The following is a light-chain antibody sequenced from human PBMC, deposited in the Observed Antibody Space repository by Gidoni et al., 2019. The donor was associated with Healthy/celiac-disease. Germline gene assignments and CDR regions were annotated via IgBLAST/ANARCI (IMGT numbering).Light chain of an antibody. CDR1: QDISNY. CDR3: QQYDNLLT. J-gene: IGKJ4*01. CDR2: DAS. V-gene: IGKV1-33*01. Sequence: DIQMTQSPSSLSASVGDRVTITCQASQDISNYLNWYQQKPGKAPKRLIYDASNLETGVPSRFIGSGSGTDFTFTISSLQPEDIATYYCQQYDNLLTFGGGTKVEIK.